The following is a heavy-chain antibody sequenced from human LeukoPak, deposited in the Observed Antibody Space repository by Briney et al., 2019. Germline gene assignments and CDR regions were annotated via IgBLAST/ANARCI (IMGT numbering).Heavy chain of an antibody. CDR3: VNDCSSSSCYDY. Sequence: GRSLRLSCAASGFTFSSYTMNWVRQAPGKGLEWVSSISSSSGYIYYADSVKGRFTISRDNAKNSLYLQLNSLRAEDTAVYYCVNDCSSSSCYDYWGQGTLVTVSS. J-gene: IGHJ4*02. CDR2: ISSSSGYI. V-gene: IGHV3-21*01. CDR1: GFTFSSYT. D-gene: IGHD2-2*01.